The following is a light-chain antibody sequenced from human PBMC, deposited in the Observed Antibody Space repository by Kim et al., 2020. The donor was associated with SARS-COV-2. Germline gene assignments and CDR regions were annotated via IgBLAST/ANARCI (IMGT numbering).Light chain of an antibody. J-gene: IGLJ1*01. V-gene: IGLV2-14*01. CDR1: SSDVGGYDY. Sequence: QSALTQPASVSGSPGQSITISCTGTSSDVGGYDYVSWYQQHPGKAPKLMIYDVGRRPSWVSNRFSGSKSGNTVSLTISGLQAKNEADYYCSSFTSLSTLVFGTGTKVTAL. CDR2: DVG. CDR3: SSFTSLSTLV.